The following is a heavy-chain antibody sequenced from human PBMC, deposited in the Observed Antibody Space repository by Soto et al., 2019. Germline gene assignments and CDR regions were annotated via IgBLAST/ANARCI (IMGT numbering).Heavy chain of an antibody. CDR3: ARDHQGGGGGN. J-gene: IGHJ4*02. CDR2: IIPILGIA. Sequence: QVQLVQSGAEVKKPGSSVKVSCKASGGTFSSYTISWVRQAPGQGLEWMGRIIPILGIANYAQKFQGRVTITEDKSTSPAYMELSSLRSEDTAVYYCARDHQGGGGGNWGQGTLVTVSS. V-gene: IGHV1-69*08. CDR1: GGTFSSYT. D-gene: IGHD2-15*01.